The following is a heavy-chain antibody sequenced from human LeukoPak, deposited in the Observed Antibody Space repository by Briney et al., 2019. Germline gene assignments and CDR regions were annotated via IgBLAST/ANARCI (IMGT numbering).Heavy chain of an antibody. V-gene: IGHV4-34*01. Sequence: SGTLSLTCAVYGGSFSGYYWSWIRQPPGKGLEWIGEINHSGSTNYNPSLKSRVTISVDTSKNQFSLKLSSVTAADTAVYYCAREPRRDGYKDYWGQGTLVTVSS. CDR2: INHSGST. CDR3: AREPRRDGYKDY. D-gene: IGHD5-24*01. J-gene: IGHJ4*02. CDR1: GGSFSGYY.